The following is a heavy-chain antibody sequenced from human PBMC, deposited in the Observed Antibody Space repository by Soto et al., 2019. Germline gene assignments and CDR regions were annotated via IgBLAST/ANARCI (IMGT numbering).Heavy chain of an antibody. V-gene: IGHV4-61*01. CDR3: ARGVRTGFLYAGWFDP. CDR2: IYYSGST. D-gene: IGHD2-2*01. Sequence: NPSETLSLTCTVSGGSVSSGSYYWSWIRQPPGKGLEWIGYIYYSGSTNYNPSLKSRVTISVDTSKNQFSLKLSSVTAADTAVYYCARGVRTGFLYAGWFDPWGQGTLVTVSS. CDR1: GGSVSSGSYY. J-gene: IGHJ5*02.